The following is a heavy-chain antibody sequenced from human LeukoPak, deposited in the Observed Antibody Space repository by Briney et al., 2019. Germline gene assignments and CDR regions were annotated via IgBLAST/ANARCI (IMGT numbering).Heavy chain of an antibody. D-gene: IGHD5-12*01. CDR3: ARGYSGYDLIYWFDP. CDR2: ISYSGST. Sequence: SETLSLTCTVSGGSISNYYWSWIRQPPGKGLEWIGYISYSGSTDYNPSLKSRVTISADTSKNQFSLNLRSVTAADTAVYYCARGYSGYDLIYWFDPWGQGTLVTVSS. CDR1: GGSISNYY. J-gene: IGHJ5*02. V-gene: IGHV4-59*01.